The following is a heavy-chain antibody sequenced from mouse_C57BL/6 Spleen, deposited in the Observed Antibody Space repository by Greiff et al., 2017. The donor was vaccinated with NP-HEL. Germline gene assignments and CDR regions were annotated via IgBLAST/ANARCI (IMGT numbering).Heavy chain of an antibody. CDR1: GYAFSSYW. V-gene: IGHV1-80*01. Sequence: VQLQQSGAELVKPGASVKISCKASGYAFSSYWMNWVKQRPGKGLEWIGQLYPGDGDTNYNGKFKGKATLTADKSSSTAYMQLSSLTSEDSAVYFCARGGVITTVVATDYFDYWGQGTTLTVSS. CDR2: LYPGDGDT. CDR3: ARGGVITTVVATDYFDY. D-gene: IGHD1-1*01. J-gene: IGHJ2*01.